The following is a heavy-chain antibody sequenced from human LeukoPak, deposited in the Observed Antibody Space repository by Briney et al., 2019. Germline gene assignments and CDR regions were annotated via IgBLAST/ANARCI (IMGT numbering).Heavy chain of an antibody. V-gene: IGHV1-46*01. D-gene: IGHD3-3*02. CDR3: ARVASIDYFDY. CDR2: INPSGGST. J-gene: IGHJ4*02. Sequence: ASVKVSCKASGYTFTSYYMHWVRQAPGQGLEWMGIINPSGGSTSYAQKFQGRVTMTTDTSTSTAYMELRSLRSDDTAVYYCARVASIDYFDYWGQGTLVTVSS. CDR1: GYTFTSYY.